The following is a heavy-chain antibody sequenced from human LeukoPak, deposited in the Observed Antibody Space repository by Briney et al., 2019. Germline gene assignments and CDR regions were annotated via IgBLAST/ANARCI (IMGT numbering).Heavy chain of an antibody. V-gene: IGHV3-30*02. J-gene: IGHJ4*02. CDR1: GFTFSSSG. CDR3: SREGIRCCQADY. D-gene: IGHD4/OR15-4a*01. CDR2: IHYDGSIK. Sequence: TGGSLRLSCAASGFTFSSSGLHWVRQAPDKGLEWVAFIHYDGSIKYYADSVKGRFTISRDNSKNTLYLQMDSLRGEDTAIYYCSREGIRCCQADYWGRGTLVTVSS.